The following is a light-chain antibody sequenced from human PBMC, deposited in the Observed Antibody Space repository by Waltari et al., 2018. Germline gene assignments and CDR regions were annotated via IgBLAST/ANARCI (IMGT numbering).Light chain of an antibody. CDR3: SSYTFTSTPVV. CDR1: SSDVGGYNF. Sequence: QSALTQPAPVSGSPGQSITISCPGTSSDVGGYNFVSWYQQHPGKAPKLMIYEVSNRPSGLSNRFSGSKSGNTASLTISGLQAEDEADYYCSSYTFTSTPVVFGGGTKVTVL. J-gene: IGLJ2*01. CDR2: EVS. V-gene: IGLV2-14*01.